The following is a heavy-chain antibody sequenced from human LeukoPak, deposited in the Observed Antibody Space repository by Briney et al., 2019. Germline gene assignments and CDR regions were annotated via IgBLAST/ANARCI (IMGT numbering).Heavy chain of an antibody. CDR2: ISSSSSYR. D-gene: IGHD1-26*01. CDR3: ARDLVSGSSFDY. V-gene: IGHV3-21*01. J-gene: IGHJ4*02. Sequence: GGSLRLSCAASGFTFSSYSMNWARQAPGKGLEWVSSISSSSSYRYYADSVKGRFTISRDNAKNSLYLQMNSLRAEDTAVYYCARDLVSGSSFDYWGQGTLVTVSS. CDR1: GFTFSSYS.